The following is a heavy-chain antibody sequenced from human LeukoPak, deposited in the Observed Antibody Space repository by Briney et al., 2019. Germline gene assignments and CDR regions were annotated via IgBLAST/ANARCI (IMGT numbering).Heavy chain of an antibody. D-gene: IGHD3-3*01. Sequence: PSETLSLTCTVSGGSISSGGYYWSWIRQHPGKGLEWIGYIYYSGSTYYNPSLKSQVTISVDTSKNQFSLKLSSVTAADTAVYYCARDQRNYDFWSGYYTHYYYYGMDVWGQGTTVTVSS. J-gene: IGHJ6*02. CDR2: IYYSGST. CDR1: GGSISSGGYY. CDR3: ARDQRNYDFWSGYYTHYYYYGMDV. V-gene: IGHV4-31*01.